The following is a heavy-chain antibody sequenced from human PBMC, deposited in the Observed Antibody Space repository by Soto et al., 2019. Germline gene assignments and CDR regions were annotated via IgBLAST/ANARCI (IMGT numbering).Heavy chain of an antibody. CDR3: ARGGVTGDSSGYYYYYYGMDV. V-gene: IGHV3-30*04. D-gene: IGHD3-22*01. CDR1: GFTFSSYA. CDR2: ISYDGSNK. J-gene: IGHJ6*02. Sequence: GGSLRLSCAASGFTFSSYAMHWVRQAPGKGLEWVAVISYDGSNKYYADSVKGRFTISRDNSKNTLYLQMNSLRAEDTAVYYCARGGVTGDSSGYYYYYYGMDVWGQGTTVTVSS.